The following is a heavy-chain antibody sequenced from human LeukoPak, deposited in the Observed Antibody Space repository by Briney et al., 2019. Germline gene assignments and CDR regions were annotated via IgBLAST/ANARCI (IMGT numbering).Heavy chain of an antibody. D-gene: IGHD3-3*01. V-gene: IGHV3-74*01. Sequence: PGGSLRLSCAVSGFTFSSSWMHWVRQGPGKGLVWVSRIKRDGSGTTYADSVKGRFTISRDNAKNSLFLQMNSLRAEDTAVYYCARDRSAEYYFDYWGQGTLVTVSA. J-gene: IGHJ4*02. CDR2: IKRDGSGT. CDR3: ARDRSAEYYFDY. CDR1: GFTFSSSW.